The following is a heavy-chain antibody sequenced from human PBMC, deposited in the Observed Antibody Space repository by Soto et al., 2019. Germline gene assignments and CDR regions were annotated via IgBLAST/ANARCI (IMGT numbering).Heavy chain of an antibody. CDR1: GYTFTSYA. CDR3: GRSVVGATGEILYNAMDV. D-gene: IGHD1-26*01. Sequence: GASVKVSCKASGYTFTSYALHWVRQARGERPEWMGWINAANGDTKYSKKFQGRVTITRDTSASTVYMELSSLRSEDTAVFYCGRSVVGATGEILYNAMDVWGQGTTVTVSS. CDR2: INAANGDT. V-gene: IGHV1-3*01. J-gene: IGHJ6*02.